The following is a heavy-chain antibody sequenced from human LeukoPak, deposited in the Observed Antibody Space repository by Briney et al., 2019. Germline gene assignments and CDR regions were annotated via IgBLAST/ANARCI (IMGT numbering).Heavy chain of an antibody. J-gene: IGHJ4*02. CDR3: ENERCPKIWFNHFDY. V-gene: IGHV3-64D*06. D-gene: IGHD3-9*01. CDR1: GFIFSSYA. Sequence: GGSLRLSCAASGFIFSSYAMHWVRQAPGKGLEYVSAISSNGGSTNYADSVKGRFTISRDNSKNTLYLQISSLRAEDTSVYYCENERCPKIWFNHFDYWGQGTLVTVSS. CDR2: ISSNGGST.